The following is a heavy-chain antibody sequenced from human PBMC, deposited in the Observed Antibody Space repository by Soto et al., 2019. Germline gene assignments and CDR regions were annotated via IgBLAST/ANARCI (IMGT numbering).Heavy chain of an antibody. CDR2: ISYDGSNK. D-gene: IGHD6-19*01. Sequence: GGSLRLSCAASGFTFSSYGMHWVRQAPGKGLEWVAVISYDGSNKYYADSVKGRFTISRDNSKNTLYLQMNSLRAEDTAVYYCAKDSSNGEQWPSDFDYWGQGTLVTVSS. CDR1: GFTFSSYG. CDR3: AKDSSNGEQWPSDFDY. V-gene: IGHV3-30*18. J-gene: IGHJ4*02.